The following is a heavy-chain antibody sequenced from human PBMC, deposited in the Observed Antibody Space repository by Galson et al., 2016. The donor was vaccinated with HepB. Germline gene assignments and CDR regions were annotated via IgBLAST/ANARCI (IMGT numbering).Heavy chain of an antibody. D-gene: IGHD1-14*01. V-gene: IGHV3-74*01. Sequence: SLRLSCAASGFSLSAHWMDWARQAPGKGLVWVSRIKGDGTSTRYADSVKGRFTVSRDNAKSMVYLQMNSLRVEDTAMYYCTRVNGSQGGTNDYWGQGSLVTVSS. CDR3: TRVNGSQGGTNDY. CDR1: GFSLSAHW. J-gene: IGHJ4*02. CDR2: IKGDGTST.